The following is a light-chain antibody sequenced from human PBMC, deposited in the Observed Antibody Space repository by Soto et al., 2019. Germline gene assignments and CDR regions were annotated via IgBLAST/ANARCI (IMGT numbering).Light chain of an antibody. J-gene: IGKJ1*01. V-gene: IGKV1-39*01. Sequence: DIQMTQSPSSLSASVGDRVTITCRASQSITSFLNWYQQKPGKAPKLLISAASSLQSGVPSRFSGSGSGTDFTLTISSLQPEGFATYYCQQSYSTPPTFGQGTKVEIK. CDR1: QSITSF. CDR3: QQSYSTPPT. CDR2: AAS.